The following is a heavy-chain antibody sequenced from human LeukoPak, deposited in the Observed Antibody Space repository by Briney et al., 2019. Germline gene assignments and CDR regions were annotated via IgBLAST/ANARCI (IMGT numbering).Heavy chain of an antibody. CDR2: IKQDGSEK. CDR3: ARETESSGWYGQDY. J-gene: IGHJ4*02. D-gene: IGHD6-19*01. Sequence: GGSLRLSCAASGFTFSSYWMSWVRQAPGKGLEWVANIKQDGSEKYYVDSVKGRFTISRDNAKNSLYLQMNSLRAEDTAVYYCARETESSGWYGQDYWGQGTLVTVSS. CDR1: GFTFSSYW. V-gene: IGHV3-7*01.